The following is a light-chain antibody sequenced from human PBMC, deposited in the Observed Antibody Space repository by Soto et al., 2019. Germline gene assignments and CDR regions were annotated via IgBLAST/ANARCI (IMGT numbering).Light chain of an antibody. CDR3: QQYNSYPWT. V-gene: IGKV1-5*01. J-gene: IGKJ1*01. CDR1: QSISGW. CDR2: DVS. Sequence: DIQMTQSPSTLSASVGDRVTITCRASQSISGWLAWYQQKPGKAPKLLIYDVSSLESGVPSRFSGSGSGTEFTLAISSLQPDDFATYYCQQYNSYPWTFGQWTKVEIK.